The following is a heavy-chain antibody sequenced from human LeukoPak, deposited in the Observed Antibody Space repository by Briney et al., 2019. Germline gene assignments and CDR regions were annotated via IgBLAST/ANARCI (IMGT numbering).Heavy chain of an antibody. CDR1: GGSISSSNW. Sequence: PSETLSLTCAVSGGSISSSNWWSWVRQPPGKGLEWIGEIYHSGSTNYNPSLKSRVTISVDTSKNQFSLKLSSVTAADTAVYYCARGVRGSGSYCMDVWGQGTTVTVSS. CDR3: ARGVRGSGSYCMDV. J-gene: IGHJ6*02. V-gene: IGHV4-4*02. D-gene: IGHD3-10*01. CDR2: IYHSGST.